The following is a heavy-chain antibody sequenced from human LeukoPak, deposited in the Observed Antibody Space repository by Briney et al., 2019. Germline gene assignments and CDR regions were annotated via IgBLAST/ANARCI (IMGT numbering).Heavy chain of an antibody. D-gene: IGHD5-18*01. CDR1: GFSFSSYW. J-gene: IGHJ3*02. CDR3: AGLDAAMPDAFDI. CDR2: IKQDGSEK. Sequence: GGSLRLSCAASGFSFSSYWMSWVRQAPGKGLEWVANIKQDGSEKYYVDSVKGRFTISRDNAKNSLYLQMNSLRADDTAVYYCAGLDAAMPDAFDIWGQGTTVTVSS. V-gene: IGHV3-7*01.